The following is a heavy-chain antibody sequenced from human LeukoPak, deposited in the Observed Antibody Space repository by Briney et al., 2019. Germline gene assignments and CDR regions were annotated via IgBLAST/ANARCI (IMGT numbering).Heavy chain of an antibody. CDR1: GYSISSGYY. V-gene: IGHV4-38-2*01. Sequence: SETLSLTCAVSGYSISSGYYWGWIRQPPGKGLEWIGSIYHSGSTYYNPSLKSRVTISVDTSKNQFSLKLSSLTAADTAVYYCARLLIVTATEDYWGQGTLVTVSS. J-gene: IGHJ4*02. CDR2: IYHSGST. CDR3: ARLLIVTATEDY. D-gene: IGHD5-18*01.